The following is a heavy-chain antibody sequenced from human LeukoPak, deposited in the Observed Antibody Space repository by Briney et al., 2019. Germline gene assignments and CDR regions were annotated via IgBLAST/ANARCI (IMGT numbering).Heavy chain of an antibody. CDR2: ISYDGSNR. V-gene: IGHV3-30*04. J-gene: IGHJ6*02. CDR1: GFTFSTYA. CDR3: ARDRGNVGGPYYDILGYYGMDV. D-gene: IGHD3-9*01. Sequence: PGGSLRLSCAASGFTFSTYAMHWVRQAPGKGLEWVAVISYDGSNRYYADSVKGRFTISRDNSKNTLYLQMNSLRAEDTAVYYCARDRGNVGGPYYDILGYYGMDVWGQGTTVTVSS.